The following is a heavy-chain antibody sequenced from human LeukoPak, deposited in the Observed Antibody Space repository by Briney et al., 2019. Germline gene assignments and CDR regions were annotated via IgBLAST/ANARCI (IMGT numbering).Heavy chain of an antibody. CDR1: GFTFSSYA. V-gene: IGHV3-23*01. J-gene: IGHJ4*02. CDR3: AKGAVFRYFDWLFNYFDY. Sequence: GGSLRLSCAASGFTFSSYAMSWVRQAPGKGLEWVSGISGSGAGTYYADSVKGRFTISRDNSKTTLYLQMDSLRADDTAVYYCAKGAVFRYFDWLFNYFDYWGQGTLVTVSS. CDR2: ISGSGAGT. D-gene: IGHD3-9*01.